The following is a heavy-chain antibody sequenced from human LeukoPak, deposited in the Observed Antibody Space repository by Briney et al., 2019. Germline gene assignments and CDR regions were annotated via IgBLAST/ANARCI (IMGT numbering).Heavy chain of an antibody. CDR2: INHSGST. Sequence: SETLSLTCAVYGGSFSGYYWSWIRQPPGKGLEWIGEINHSGSTNYNPSLKSRVTISVDTSKNQFSLKLSSVTAADTAVYYCARVSGSGFRSVYYFDYWGQGTLVTVSA. CDR3: ARVSGSGFRSVYYFDY. CDR1: GGSFSGYY. V-gene: IGHV4-34*01. D-gene: IGHD6-19*01. J-gene: IGHJ4*02.